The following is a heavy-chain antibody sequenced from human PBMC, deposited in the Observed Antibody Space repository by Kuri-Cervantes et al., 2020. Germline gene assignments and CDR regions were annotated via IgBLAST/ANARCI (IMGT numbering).Heavy chain of an antibody. CDR1: GGSISSGGYY. D-gene: IGHD6-6*01. Sequence: LRLSCTVSGGSISSGGYYWSWIRQHPGKGLEWIGYIYYSGSTYYNPSLTSRVTISLDTSKNHFSLTLTSVTAADTAMYFCVRDSATRPRVFDMWGQGTMVTVSS. CDR3: VRDSATRPRVFDM. V-gene: IGHV4-31*03. CDR2: IYYSGST. J-gene: IGHJ3*02.